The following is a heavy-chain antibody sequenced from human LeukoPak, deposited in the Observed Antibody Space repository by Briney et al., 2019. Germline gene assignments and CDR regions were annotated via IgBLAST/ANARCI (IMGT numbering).Heavy chain of an antibody. CDR3: ARDSDYYGSGRLYYMDV. V-gene: IGHV3-21*01. Sequence: GGSLRLSCAASGFTFSSHTINWVRQAPGKGLEWVSSISSSSSYIYYADSVKGRFTISRDNAKNSLYLQMNSLRAEDTAVYYCARDSDYYGSGRLYYMDVWGKGTTVTVSS. D-gene: IGHD3-10*01. CDR1: GFTFSSHT. CDR2: ISSSSSYI. J-gene: IGHJ6*03.